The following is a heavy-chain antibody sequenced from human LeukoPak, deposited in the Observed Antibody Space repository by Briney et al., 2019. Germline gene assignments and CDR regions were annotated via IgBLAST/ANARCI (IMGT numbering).Heavy chain of an antibody. J-gene: IGHJ6*03. CDR3: AKDIHTGMVRGPYYMDV. D-gene: IGHD3-10*01. Sequence: SGGSLRLSCAASGFTFSSYAMSWVRQAPGKGLEWVSAISGSGGSTYYADSVKGRFTISRDNSKNTLYLQMNSLRAEDTAVYYCAKDIHTGMVRGPYYMDVWGKGTTVTVSS. V-gene: IGHV3-23*01. CDR2: ISGSGGST. CDR1: GFTFSSYA.